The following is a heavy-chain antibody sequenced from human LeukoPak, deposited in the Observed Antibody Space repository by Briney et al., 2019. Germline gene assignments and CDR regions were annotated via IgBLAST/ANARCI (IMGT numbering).Heavy chain of an antibody. V-gene: IGHV3-73*01. CDR1: GFTFSASG. D-gene: IGHD3-16*01. J-gene: IGHJ4*02. Sequence: AGSLRLSCAASGFTFSASGFDWVRQASGKGLEWVGRIRSTRNGGATAYAASVKGRFTISRDDSKNTACLHMNSLKTEDTAVYYCTSCGSGTHPFDYRGQGTLVTVSS. CDR2: IRSTRNGGAT. CDR3: TSCGSGTHPFDY.